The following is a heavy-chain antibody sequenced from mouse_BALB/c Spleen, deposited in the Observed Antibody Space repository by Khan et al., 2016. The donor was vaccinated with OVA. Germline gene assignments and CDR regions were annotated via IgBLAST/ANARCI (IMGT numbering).Heavy chain of an antibody. CDR1: GFTFSDYG. Sequence: EVELVESGGGLVQPGGSRKLSCEASGFTFSDYGMAWVRQAPGKGPEGVAFISDLAYTIYYADTVTGRFTISRENAKNTLNLEMSSLRSEDTAIYYCSGGGGTAPFAYWGLGTLVTVSA. D-gene: IGHD1-2*01. V-gene: IGHV5-15*02. J-gene: IGHJ3*01. CDR3: SGGGGTAPFAY. CDR2: ISDLAYTI.